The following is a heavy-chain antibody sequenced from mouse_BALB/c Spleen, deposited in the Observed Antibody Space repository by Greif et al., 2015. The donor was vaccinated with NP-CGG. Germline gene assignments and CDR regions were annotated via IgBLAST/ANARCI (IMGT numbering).Heavy chain of an antibody. V-gene: IGHV5-12-2*01. J-gene: IGHJ3*01. CDR1: GFTFSSYT. CDR3: ARQGGYYGYDGREFAY. Sequence: EVKLVESGGGLVQPGGSLKLSCAASGFTFSSYTMSWVRQTPEKRLEWVAYISNGGGSTYYPDTVKGRFTISRDNAKNTLYLQMSSLKSEDTAMYYCARQGGYYGYDGREFAYWGQGTLVTVSA. CDR2: ISNGGGST. D-gene: IGHD2-2*01.